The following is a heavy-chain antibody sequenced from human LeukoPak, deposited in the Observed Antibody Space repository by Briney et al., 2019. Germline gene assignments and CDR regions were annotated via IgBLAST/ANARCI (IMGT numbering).Heavy chain of an antibody. CDR3: AELGITMIGGV. V-gene: IGHV3-7*01. D-gene: IGHD3-10*02. CDR1: GFTSSNAW. J-gene: IGHJ6*04. Sequence: GGSLRLSCAASGFTSSNAWMTWVRQAPGKGLEWVANIKQDGSEKNYVDSVKGRFTISRDNAKNSVDLQMNSLRVEDTAVYYCAELGITMIGGVWGKGTTVTISS. CDR2: IKQDGSEK.